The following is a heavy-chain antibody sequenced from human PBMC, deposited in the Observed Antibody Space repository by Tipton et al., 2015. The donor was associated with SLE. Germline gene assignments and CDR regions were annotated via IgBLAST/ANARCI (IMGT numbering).Heavy chain of an antibody. V-gene: IGHV4-31*03. D-gene: IGHD1-26*01. Sequence: LRLSCTVSGGSISSGGYYWSWIRQHPGKGLEWIGYIYYSGSTYYNPSLKSRVTISIDTSKNQFSLKLSSVTAADTAVYYCARGGYLYSGGFDYWGQGTLVTVSS. J-gene: IGHJ4*02. CDR2: IYYSGST. CDR1: GGSISSGGYY. CDR3: ARGGYLYSGGFDY.